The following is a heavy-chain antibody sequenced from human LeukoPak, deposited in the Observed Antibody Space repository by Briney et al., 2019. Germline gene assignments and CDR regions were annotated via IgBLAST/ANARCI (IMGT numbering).Heavy chain of an antibody. CDR3: ARHGKRVALAGYYFDS. J-gene: IGHJ4*02. CDR2: IYYTGRT. Sequence: SETLSLTCSVSGDSISSSDFHWGWIRQPPGKGLEWIGTIYYTGRTYYNPSLKTRLTISVDTSKNNFSLRLSSATAADTAVYYCARHGKRVALAGYYFDSWGQGTLVSVSP. D-gene: IGHD1-1*01. V-gene: IGHV4-39*01. CDR1: GDSISSSDFH.